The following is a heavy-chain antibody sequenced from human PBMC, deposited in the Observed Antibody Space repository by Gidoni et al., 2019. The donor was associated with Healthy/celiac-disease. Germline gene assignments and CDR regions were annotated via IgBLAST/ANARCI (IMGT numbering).Heavy chain of an antibody. Sequence: QVQLPQSHPQLVQPSEDLSLTCAVANGSISVSDWSCIRQPPGKGLEWIGYIYYSGSTNYNPALKSRVTIAVDKSKNQFTLKLSSVTAADTAVYYSARGKKVHCSGGSCYSIFDYWGQGTLVTVSS. V-gene: IGHV4-59*01. CDR3: ARGKKVHCSGGSCYSIFDY. J-gene: IGHJ4*02. D-gene: IGHD2-15*01. CDR2: IYYSGST. CDR1: NGSISVSD.